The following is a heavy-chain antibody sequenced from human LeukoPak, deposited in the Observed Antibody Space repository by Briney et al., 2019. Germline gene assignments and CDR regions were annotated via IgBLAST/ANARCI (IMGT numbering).Heavy chain of an antibody. J-gene: IGHJ4*02. V-gene: IGHV1-2*02. Sequence: ASVKVSCKASGYTFTGHYLHWVRQAPGQGLEWMGWINPNTGGAKFAQKFQGRVALTRDTSNSTAYMELNSLTSDDTAVYFCSRVAQLGTSPGYWGQGTLVTVSS. CDR3: SRVAQLGTSPGY. CDR2: INPNTGGA. CDR1: GYTFTGHY. D-gene: IGHD1-1*01.